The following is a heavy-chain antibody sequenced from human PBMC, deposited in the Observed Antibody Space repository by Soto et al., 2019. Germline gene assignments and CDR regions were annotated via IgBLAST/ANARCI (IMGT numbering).Heavy chain of an antibody. CDR1: GGTFSSYT. Sequence: SVKVSCKASGGTFSSYTISWVRQAPGQGREWMGRIIPIRGIANYAQKFQGRVTITADKSTSTAYMELSSLRSEDTAVYYCAIEDIVVVVAATHYYMDVWGKGTTVNVSS. CDR3: AIEDIVVVVAATHYYMDV. D-gene: IGHD2-15*01. J-gene: IGHJ6*03. CDR2: IIPIRGIA. V-gene: IGHV1-69*02.